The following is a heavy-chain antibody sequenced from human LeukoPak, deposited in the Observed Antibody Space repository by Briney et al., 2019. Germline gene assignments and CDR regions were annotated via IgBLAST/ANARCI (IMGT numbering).Heavy chain of an antibody. V-gene: IGHV3-20*04. J-gene: IGHJ4*02. D-gene: IGHD3-10*01. CDR2: INWNGGST. Sequence: GGSLRLSCAASGFTFDDYGMSWVRQAPGKGLEWVSGINWNGGSTGYADSVKGRFTISRDNAKNSLYLQMNSLRAEDAALYYCARVHYCGSGSYYPSFDYWGQGTLVTVSS. CDR1: GFTFDDYG. CDR3: ARVHYCGSGSYYPSFDY.